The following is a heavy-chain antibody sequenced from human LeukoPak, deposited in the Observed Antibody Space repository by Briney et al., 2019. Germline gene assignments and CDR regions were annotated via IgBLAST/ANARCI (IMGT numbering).Heavy chain of an antibody. CDR3: ARGTYYDILTGSDAYYYYYYMDV. D-gene: IGHD3-9*01. Sequence: ASVKVSCKTSGYTFTSYDINWVRQATGQGLEWMGWMNPNSGNTGYAQKFQGRVTITRNTSISTAYMELSSLKAEDTAVYYCARGTYYDILTGSDAYYYYYYMDVWGKGTTVTVSS. V-gene: IGHV1-8*03. CDR2: MNPNSGNT. CDR1: GYTFTSYD. J-gene: IGHJ6*03.